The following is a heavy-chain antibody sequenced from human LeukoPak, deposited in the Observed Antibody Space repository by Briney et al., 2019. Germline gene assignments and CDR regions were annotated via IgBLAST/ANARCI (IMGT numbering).Heavy chain of an antibody. CDR3: ARGGAAMVNY. CDR1: GLTFSSYG. J-gene: IGHJ4*02. V-gene: IGHV3-30*02. Sequence: GGSLRLSCAASGLTFSSYGMHWVRQAPGKGLEWVAYIRYDGSNKYYADSVKGRFTISRDNSKNTLYVQMNSLRTEDTAVYYCARGGAAMVNYWGQGTLVTVSS. D-gene: IGHD5-18*01. CDR2: IRYDGSNK.